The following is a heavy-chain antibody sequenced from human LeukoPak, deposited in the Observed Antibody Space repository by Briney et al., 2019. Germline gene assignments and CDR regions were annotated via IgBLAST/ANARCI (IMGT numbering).Heavy chain of an antibody. Sequence: SSETLSLTCNVSGDSISRSRHFWAWIRQSPGGGLEWIGYIYNSGSTYYNPSLKSRVTISVDTSKNQFSLRLSSVTAADTAVYYCARWGTYASTSNWFDPWGQGTLVTVSS. CDR2: IYNSGST. D-gene: IGHD2-2*01. CDR1: GDSISRSRHF. CDR3: ARWGTYASTSNWFDP. V-gene: IGHV4-39*07. J-gene: IGHJ5*02.